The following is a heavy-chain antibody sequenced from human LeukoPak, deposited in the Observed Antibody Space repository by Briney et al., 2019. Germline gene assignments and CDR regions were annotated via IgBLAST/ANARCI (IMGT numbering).Heavy chain of an antibody. Sequence: GGSLRLSCAASGFTFSSYWMHWVRQAPGKGLVWVSRINNDGSSTNYADSVKGRFTVSRDNAENTLYLEMTSLRVDDTAVYYCARDTRDCSSARCYLWYYYYGMDVWGQGTTVTVSS. CDR2: INNDGSST. CDR1: GFTFSSYW. V-gene: IGHV3-74*01. J-gene: IGHJ6*02. D-gene: IGHD2-15*01. CDR3: ARDTRDCSSARCYLWYYYYGMDV.